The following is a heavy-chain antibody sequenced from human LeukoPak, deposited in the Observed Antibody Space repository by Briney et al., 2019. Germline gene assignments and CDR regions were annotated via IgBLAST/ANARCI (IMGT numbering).Heavy chain of an antibody. D-gene: IGHD3-10*01. V-gene: IGHV1-46*01. J-gene: IGHJ6*04. CDR1: GYTFTSFY. Sequence: GASVKVSCKASGYTFTSFYMHWVRQAPGQGLEWMGILNPSGGSTSYAQKFQGRVTMTGDKSTSTVYMELSSLRSEDTAVYYCARGYGSGRYYYGMDVWGKGTTVTVSS. CDR3: ARGYGSGRYYYGMDV. CDR2: LNPSGGST.